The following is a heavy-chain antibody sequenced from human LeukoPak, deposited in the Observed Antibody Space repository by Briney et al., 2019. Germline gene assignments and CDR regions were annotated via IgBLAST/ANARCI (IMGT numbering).Heavy chain of an antibody. CDR2: IKPDGSEK. Sequence: PGGSLRLSCAASEFTFTSYELNWVRQAPGKGLEWVANIKPDGSEKYYVDSVKGRFTISRDNAKNSLYLQMTSLRAEDTAVYYCARGSGDYSGQGTLVTVSS. CDR3: ARGSGDY. V-gene: IGHV3-7*04. J-gene: IGHJ4*02. CDR1: EFTFTSYE.